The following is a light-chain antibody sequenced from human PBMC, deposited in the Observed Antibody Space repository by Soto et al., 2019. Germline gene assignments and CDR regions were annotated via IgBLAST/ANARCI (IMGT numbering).Light chain of an antibody. V-gene: IGKV3-20*01. J-gene: IGKJ1*01. CDR1: QSVSSDY. Sequence: EIVLTQSPGTLSLSPGQRATLSCRASQSVSSDYLAWFQQKPGQAPRLLIYGASSRATGIPDRFSGGGSGTDFTLTISRLEPEDFAVYYCQQYGSSPRTFGQETKVEIK. CDR3: QQYGSSPRT. CDR2: GAS.